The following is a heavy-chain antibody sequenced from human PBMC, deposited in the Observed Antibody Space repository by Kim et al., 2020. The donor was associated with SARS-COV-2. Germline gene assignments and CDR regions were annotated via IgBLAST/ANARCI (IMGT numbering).Heavy chain of an antibody. Sequence: DSVKGRFTISRDNAKSTVYLQMNSLRAEDTAVYYCARVRLTGTTYDAFDIWGQGTMVTVSS. J-gene: IGHJ3*02. V-gene: IGHV3-74*01. CDR3: ARVRLTGTTYDAFDI. D-gene: IGHD1-20*01.